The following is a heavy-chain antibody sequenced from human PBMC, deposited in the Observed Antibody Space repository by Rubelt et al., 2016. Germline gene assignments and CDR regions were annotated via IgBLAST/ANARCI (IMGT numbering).Heavy chain of an antibody. CDR2: INPSGGST. J-gene: IGHJ4*02. Sequence: QVQLVQSGAEVKKPGASVKVSCKASGYTFTSYYMHWVRQAPGQGLEWMGIINPSGGSTTYEQKFQGRVNMTRETSTSTVYMDLSSLRCEDTAVYYCARVGFYYDSGSYVDWGQGTLVTVSS. V-gene: IGHV1-46*01. D-gene: IGHD3-10*01. CDR3: ARVGFYYDSGSYVD. CDR1: GYTFTSYY.